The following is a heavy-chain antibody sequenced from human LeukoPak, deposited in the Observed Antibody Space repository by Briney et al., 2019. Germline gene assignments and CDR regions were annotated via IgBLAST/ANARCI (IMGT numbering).Heavy chain of an antibody. CDR2: ISAYNGNT. CDR3: ARDEYFDFWSGYYNGLYYFDY. J-gene: IGHJ4*02. V-gene: IGHV1-18*01. Sequence: ASVKVSCKASGYTITSYGISWVRQAPGQGLEWMGWISAYNGNTNYAQKLQGRLTMTTDTSTSTAYMELRSLRSDDTAVYYCARDEYFDFWSGYYNGLYYFDYWGQGTLVTASS. CDR1: GYTITSYG. D-gene: IGHD3-3*01.